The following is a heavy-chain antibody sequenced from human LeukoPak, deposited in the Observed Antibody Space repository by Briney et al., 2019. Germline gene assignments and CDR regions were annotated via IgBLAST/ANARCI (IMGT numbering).Heavy chain of an antibody. J-gene: IGHJ5*02. Sequence: ASVKVSCKASGYTFTSYDINWVRQATGQGLEWMGWMNPNSGNTGYAQKFQGRVTMTRNTPISTAYMELSSLRSEDTAVYYCARVVPAATSYGNWFDPWGQGTLVTVSS. CDR1: GYTFTSYD. CDR2: MNPNSGNT. CDR3: ARVVPAATSYGNWFDP. D-gene: IGHD2-2*01. V-gene: IGHV1-8*01.